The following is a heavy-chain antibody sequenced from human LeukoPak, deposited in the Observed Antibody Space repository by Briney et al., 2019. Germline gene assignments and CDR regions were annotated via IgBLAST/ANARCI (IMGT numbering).Heavy chain of an antibody. CDR2: ISSTGTTI. CDR3: ARGGGYISSWSYFDY. D-gene: IGHD6-13*01. Sequence: GGSLRLSCSASGFTFSSYEMNWVRQAPGKRLEWVSYISSTGTTIYYADSVRGQFTISRDNAENSLYLQMNSLRAEDTAVYYCARGGGYISSWSYFDYWGQGTLVTVSS. J-gene: IGHJ4*02. CDR1: GFTFSSYE. V-gene: IGHV3-48*03.